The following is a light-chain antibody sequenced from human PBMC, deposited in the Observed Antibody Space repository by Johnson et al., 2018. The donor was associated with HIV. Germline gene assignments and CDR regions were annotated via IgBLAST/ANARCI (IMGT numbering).Light chain of an antibody. CDR1: SSNIGNNF. V-gene: IGLV1-51*01. CDR3: GTLDSSLRVGV. Sequence: QSVLTQPPSVSAAPGQKVTISCSGSSSNIGNNFVSWYQQLPGRAPKLLIYDNNKRPSGIPDRFSGSKSGTSATLGITGLQTGDEADYYCGTLDSSLRVGVFGTGTKVTVL. CDR2: DNN. J-gene: IGLJ1*01.